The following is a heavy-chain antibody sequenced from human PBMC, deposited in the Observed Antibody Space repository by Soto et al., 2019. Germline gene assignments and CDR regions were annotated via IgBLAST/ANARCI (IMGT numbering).Heavy chain of an antibody. Sequence: PGGSLRLSCAASGFTFSSYSMNWVRQAPGKGLEWVSSISSSSSYIYYADSVKGRFTISRDNAKNSLYLQMNSLRAEDTAVYYCARSRGWNDRHAFDIWGQGTMVTVSS. J-gene: IGHJ3*02. CDR2: ISSSSSYI. CDR1: GFTFSSYS. D-gene: IGHD1-1*01. CDR3: ARSRGWNDRHAFDI. V-gene: IGHV3-21*01.